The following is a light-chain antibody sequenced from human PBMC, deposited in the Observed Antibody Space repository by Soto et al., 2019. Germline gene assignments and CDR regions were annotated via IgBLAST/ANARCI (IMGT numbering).Light chain of an antibody. V-gene: IGKV1-5*01. J-gene: IGKJ1*01. CDR1: QSISHF. CDR3: QHYNGYSEA. Sequence: DIQMTQSPSTLSASVGDRVTITCRASQSISHFLAWYQQKPGKVPKLLIYDASNLGSGVPSRFSGSGSGTDFTLTISGLQPDDFATYYCQHYNGYSEAFGQGTKVDIK. CDR2: DAS.